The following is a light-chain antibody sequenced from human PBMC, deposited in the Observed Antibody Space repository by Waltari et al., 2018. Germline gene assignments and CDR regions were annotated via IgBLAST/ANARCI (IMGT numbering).Light chain of an antibody. CDR3: QSYDGINWM. Sequence: NFMLTPPHSVSESPGKTVTISCTRRSGTIASHYVQWFQQRPGSAPTTVIYEDYQRPSGVPDRFSGSIDSSSNSASLTISGLKTEDEADYYCQSYDGINWMFGGGTKLTVL. CDR2: EDY. J-gene: IGLJ3*02. V-gene: IGLV6-57*03. CDR1: SGTIASHY.